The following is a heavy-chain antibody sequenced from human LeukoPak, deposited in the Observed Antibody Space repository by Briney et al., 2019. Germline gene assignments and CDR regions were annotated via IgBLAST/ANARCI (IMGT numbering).Heavy chain of an antibody. CDR1: GYTFTSYG. CDR2: ISAYNGNT. Sequence: ASVKVSCKASGYTFTSYGISWVRQAPGQGLEWIGWISAYNGNTNYAQKLQGRVTMTTDTSTSTAYMELRGLRSDDTAVFYCARDRGYAPDTFDIWGQGTMVTVSS. V-gene: IGHV1-18*01. J-gene: IGHJ3*02. D-gene: IGHD6-25*01. CDR3: ARDRGYAPDTFDI.